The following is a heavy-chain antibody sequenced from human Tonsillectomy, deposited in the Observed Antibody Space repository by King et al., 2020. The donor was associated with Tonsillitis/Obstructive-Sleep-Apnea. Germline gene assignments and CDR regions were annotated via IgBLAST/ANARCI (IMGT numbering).Heavy chain of an antibody. Sequence: VQLVESGGGLVQPGRSLRLSCAASGFTFGDYAMHWVRQAPGKGLEWVSGISWNSGSIGYADSVKGRFTISRDNAKNSLYLQMNSLRAEDTALYYCAKDITYGDSYDAFDIWPRDNGHRLF. CDR1: GFTFGDYA. CDR3: AKDITYGDSYDAFDI. J-gene: IGHJ3*02. D-gene: IGHD4-17*01. CDR2: ISWNSGSI. V-gene: IGHV3-9*01.